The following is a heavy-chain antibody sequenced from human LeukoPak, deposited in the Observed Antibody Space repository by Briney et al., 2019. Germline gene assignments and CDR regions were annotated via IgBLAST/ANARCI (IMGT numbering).Heavy chain of an antibody. CDR3: TTLVWVYSSSTSWYPPDY. V-gene: IGHV1-69*13. D-gene: IGHD2-2*01. Sequence: SVKVSCKASGGTFSSYAISWVRQAPGQGLEWMGGIIPILGTANYAQKFQGRVTITADESTSTAYMELSSLRSEDTAVYYCTTLVWVYSSSTSWYPPDYWGQGTLVTVSS. CDR2: IIPILGTA. J-gene: IGHJ4*02. CDR1: GGTFSSYA.